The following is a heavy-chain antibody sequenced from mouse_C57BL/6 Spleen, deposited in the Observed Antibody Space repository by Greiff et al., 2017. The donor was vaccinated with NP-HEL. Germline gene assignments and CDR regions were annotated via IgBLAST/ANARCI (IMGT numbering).Heavy chain of an antibody. V-gene: IGHV1-69*01. D-gene: IGHD1-1*01. Sequence: QVQLKESGAELVMPGASVKLSCKASGYTFTSYWMHWVKQRPGQGLEWIGEIDPSDSYTNYNQKFKGKSTLTVDKSSSTAYMQLSSLTSEDSAVYYCARSGYYVDYFDYWGQGTTLTVSS. CDR3: ARSGYYVDYFDY. CDR1: GYTFTSYW. J-gene: IGHJ2*01. CDR2: IDPSDSYT.